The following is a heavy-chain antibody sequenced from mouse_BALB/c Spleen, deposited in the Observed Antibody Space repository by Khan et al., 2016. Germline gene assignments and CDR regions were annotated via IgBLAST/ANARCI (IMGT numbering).Heavy chain of an antibody. V-gene: IGHV3-2*02. J-gene: IGHJ3*01. CDR2: ISYSGST. Sequence: EVQLQESGPGLVKPSQSLSLTCTVTGYSITSDYAWNWIRQFPGNKLEWMGYISYSGSTSYNTSLKRRISITRDTSKNQFFLQLNSVTTEDTATYYCARGLGRAYWGQGTLVTVSA. CDR3: ARGLGRAY. CDR1: GYSITSDYA. D-gene: IGHD4-1*01.